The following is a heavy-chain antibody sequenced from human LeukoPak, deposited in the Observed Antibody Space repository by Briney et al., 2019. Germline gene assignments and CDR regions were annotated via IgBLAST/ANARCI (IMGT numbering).Heavy chain of an antibody. J-gene: IGHJ4*02. CDR2: IKQDGSEK. Sequence: GESLRLSCAASGFTFSSYWMSWVRQAPGKGLEWVANIKQDGSEKYYVDSVKGRFTISRDNAKNSLYLQMNSLRAEDTAVYYCAKDPTGYYYDSSGYLLPDYWGQGTLVTVSS. CDR3: AKDPTGYYYDSSGYLLPDY. CDR1: GFTFSSYW. D-gene: IGHD3-22*01. V-gene: IGHV3-7*01.